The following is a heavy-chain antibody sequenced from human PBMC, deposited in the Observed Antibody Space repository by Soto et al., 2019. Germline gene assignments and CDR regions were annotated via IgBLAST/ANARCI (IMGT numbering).Heavy chain of an antibody. CDR1: GGSITNDNW. V-gene: IGHV4-4*02. CDR2: ISHSGST. D-gene: IGHD7-27*01. Sequence: QVQLQESGPGLVEPSGTLSLTCVVSGGSITNDNWWNWARQPPGKGLEWVGEISHSGSTNYNPSLKSRATISVDMSKNQFSLKLNSVTAADTAVYYCAKDHTGADAFEIWGQGIMVTVSS. CDR3: AKDHTGADAFEI. J-gene: IGHJ3*02.